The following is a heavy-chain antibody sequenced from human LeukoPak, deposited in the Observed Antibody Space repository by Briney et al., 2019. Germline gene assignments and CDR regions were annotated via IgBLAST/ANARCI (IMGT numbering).Heavy chain of an antibody. CDR2: THDSGNS. CDR3: AGDRSAAPADY. J-gene: IGHJ4*02. CDR1: GGSITNNY. V-gene: IGHV4-59*13. D-gene: IGHD6-13*01. Sequence: PSEALSLTCTVSGGSITNNYWAWIRQPPGKGLEWIGYTHDSGNSNYNPSLRSRVTISIDTSKNQFSLKLTSVTAADTAVYYCAGDRSAAPADYWGQGTLVTVSS.